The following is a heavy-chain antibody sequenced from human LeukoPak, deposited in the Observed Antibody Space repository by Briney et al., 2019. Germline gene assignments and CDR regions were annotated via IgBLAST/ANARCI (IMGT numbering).Heavy chain of an antibody. J-gene: IGHJ5*02. CDR1: GGSVTSYF. Sequence: PSETLSFTCNVSGGSVTSYFWSWIRQPPGKGLEWIGYMYYTGSSHYNPSLKSRATISIDTSKNHFSLRLNSVTASDTAVYYCARHLSTYYDPWGQGTLVTVSS. CDR3: ARHLSTYYDP. V-gene: IGHV4-59*08. CDR2: MYYTGSS. D-gene: IGHD3-10*01.